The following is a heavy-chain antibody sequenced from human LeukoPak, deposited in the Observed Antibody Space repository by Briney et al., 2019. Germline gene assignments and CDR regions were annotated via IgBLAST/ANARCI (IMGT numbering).Heavy chain of an antibody. D-gene: IGHD4-17*01. CDR1: GYTFTSYY. CDR3: TRRDYGDYLIDY. J-gene: IGHJ4*02. V-gene: IGHV1-46*01. CDR2: INPSGGST. Sequence: ASVKVSCKASGYTFTSYYMHWVRQAPGQGLEWMGIINPSGGSTSYAQKFQGRVTMTRDTSTSTVYMELSSLRSEDTAVYYCTRRDYGDYLIDYWGQGTLVTVSS.